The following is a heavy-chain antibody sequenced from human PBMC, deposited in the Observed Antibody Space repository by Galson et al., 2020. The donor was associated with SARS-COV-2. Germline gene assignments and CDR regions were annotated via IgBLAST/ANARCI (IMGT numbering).Heavy chain of an antibody. D-gene: IGHD2-2*02. CDR2: IYYSGST. CDR1: GGSISSGDYY. J-gene: IGHJ4*02. Sequence: SETLSLTCTVSGGSISSGDYYWSWIRQPPGKGLEWIGYIYYSGSTYYNPSLKSRVTISVDTSKNQFSLKLSSVTAADTAVYYCASTSPPYGSSTSCYMGYFDYWGQGTLVTVSS. CDR3: ASTSPPYGSSTSCYMGYFDY. V-gene: IGHV4-30-4*01.